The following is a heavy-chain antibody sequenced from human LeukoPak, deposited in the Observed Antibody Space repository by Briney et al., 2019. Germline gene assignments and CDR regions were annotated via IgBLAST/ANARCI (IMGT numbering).Heavy chain of an antibody. D-gene: IGHD3-22*01. J-gene: IGHJ4*02. CDR1: GGTFSSYA. Sequence: SVKVSCKASGGTFSSYAISWVRQAPGQGLEWMGGIIPIFGTANYAQKFQGRVTITTDESTSTAYMELSSLRSEDTAVYYCARGRYDSSGYYSENSYFDYWGQGTLVTVSS. V-gene: IGHV1-69*05. CDR3: ARGRYDSSGYYSENSYFDY. CDR2: IIPIFGTA.